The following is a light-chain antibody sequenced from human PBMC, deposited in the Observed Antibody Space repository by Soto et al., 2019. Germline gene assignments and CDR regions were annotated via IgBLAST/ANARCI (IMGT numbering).Light chain of an antibody. CDR1: QGIRND. CDR3: QQYYSYPLWT. CDR2: AAS. J-gene: IGKJ1*01. Sequence: IQMTHSPSSLSASVVDRVTITFLASQGIRNDLGWYQQKPGKAPKLLIYAASTLQSGVPSRFSGSGSGTDFTLTISCLQSEDFATYYCQQYYSYPLWTFGQGTKVDIK. V-gene: IGKV1-17*01.